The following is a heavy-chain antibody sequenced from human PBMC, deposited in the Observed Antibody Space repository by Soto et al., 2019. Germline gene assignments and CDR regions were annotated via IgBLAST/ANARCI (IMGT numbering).Heavy chain of an antibody. D-gene: IGHD2-8*01. CDR2: IIPIFGTA. Sequence: SVKVSCKASGGTFSSYAISWVRQAPGQGLEWMGGIIPIFGTANYAQKFQGRVTITADESTSTAYMELSSLRSEDTAVYYCARGLKVWGTLPYYYYYYGMDVWGQGTTVTVSS. V-gene: IGHV1-69*13. CDR1: GGTFSSYA. J-gene: IGHJ6*02. CDR3: ARGLKVWGTLPYYYYYYGMDV.